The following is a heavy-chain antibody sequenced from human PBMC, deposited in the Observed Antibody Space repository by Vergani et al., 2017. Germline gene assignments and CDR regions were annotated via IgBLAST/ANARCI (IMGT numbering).Heavy chain of an antibody. D-gene: IGHD6-25*01. V-gene: IGHV3-21*01. CDR1: GFTFSSYS. CDR2: ISSRSSYI. CDR3: ARDRGSASH. J-gene: IGHJ4*02. Sequence: EVQLVESGGGLVKPGGSLRLSCAASGFTFSSYSMNWVRQAPGKGLEWVSSISSRSSYIYYADSVKGRFTISRDNAKNSLYLQMNSLRAEDTAVYYCARDRGSASHWGQGTLVTVSS.